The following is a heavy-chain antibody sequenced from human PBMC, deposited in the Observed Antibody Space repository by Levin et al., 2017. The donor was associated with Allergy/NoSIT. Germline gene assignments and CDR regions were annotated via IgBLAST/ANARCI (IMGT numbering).Heavy chain of an antibody. D-gene: IGHD5-24*01. CDR2: IYYSGST. CDR3: ARHSSGRRGDWYFDL. CDR1: GGSISSSSYY. J-gene: IGHJ2*01. V-gene: IGHV4-39*01. Sequence: PSETLSLTCTVSGGSISSSSYYWGWIRQPPGKGLEWIGSIYYSGSTYYNPSLKSRVTISVDTSKNQFSLKLSSVTAADTAVYYCARHSSGRRGDWYFDLWGRGTLVTVSS.